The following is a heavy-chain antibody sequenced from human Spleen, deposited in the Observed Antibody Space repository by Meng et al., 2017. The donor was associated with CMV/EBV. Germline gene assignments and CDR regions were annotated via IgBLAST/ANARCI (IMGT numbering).Heavy chain of an antibody. V-gene: IGHV3-21*04. D-gene: IGHD3-3*01. Sequence: GESLKISCAASGFTFSSYSMNWVRQAPGKGLEWVSSISSSSNYIYYADSVKGRFTISRDNSKNSLYLQMNSLRTEDTALYYCAKEARIYDFWSGYPLYYYYYGMDVWGQGTTVTVSS. CDR3: AKEARIYDFWSGYPLYYYYYGMDV. CDR2: ISSSSNYI. CDR1: GFTFSSYS. J-gene: IGHJ6*02.